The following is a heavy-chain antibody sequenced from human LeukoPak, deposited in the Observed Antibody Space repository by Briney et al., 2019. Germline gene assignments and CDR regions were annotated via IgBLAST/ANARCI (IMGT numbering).Heavy chain of an antibody. V-gene: IGHV3-30*04. CDR3: ARDSLRTALYYMDV. CDR2: ISYDGSNK. CDR1: GFTFSSYA. J-gene: IGHJ6*03. Sequence: GGSLRLSCAASGFTFSSYAIHWVRQAPGKGLEWVALISYDGSNKYYGESVKGRFTISRDQSKNTLYLQMNSLRTEDTAVYYCARDSLRTALYYMDVWGKGTTVTVSS.